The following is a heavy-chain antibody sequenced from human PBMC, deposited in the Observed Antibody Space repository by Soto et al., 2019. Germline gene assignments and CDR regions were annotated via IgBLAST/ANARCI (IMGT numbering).Heavy chain of an antibody. CDR1: GFTFSSYS. CDR2: ISSSSSTI. CDR3: ARGNWSQKIVVVVAATRGYYYYYGMDV. D-gene: IGHD2-15*01. V-gene: IGHV3-48*02. Sequence: GGSLRLSCAASGFTFSSYSMNWVRRAPGKGLEWVSYISSSSSTIYYADSVKGRFTISRDNAKNSLYLQMNSLRDEDTAVYYCARGNWSQKIVVVVAATRGYYYYYGMDVWGQGTTVTVSS. J-gene: IGHJ6*02.